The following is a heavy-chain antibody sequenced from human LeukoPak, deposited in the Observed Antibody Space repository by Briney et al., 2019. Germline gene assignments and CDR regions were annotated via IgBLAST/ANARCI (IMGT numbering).Heavy chain of an antibody. CDR2: IKSDGSN. CDR1: GFTFSSYW. D-gene: IGHD6-25*01. Sequence: GGSLRLSCAASGFTFSSYWMHWVRQAPGKGLVWVSRIKSDGSNYYADSVKGRFTISRDNSKNTLYLQMNSLRAEDTAVYYCARGSEHPLYYYYYMDVWGKGTTVTVSS. CDR3: ARGSEHPLYYYYYMDV. V-gene: IGHV3-74*01. J-gene: IGHJ6*03.